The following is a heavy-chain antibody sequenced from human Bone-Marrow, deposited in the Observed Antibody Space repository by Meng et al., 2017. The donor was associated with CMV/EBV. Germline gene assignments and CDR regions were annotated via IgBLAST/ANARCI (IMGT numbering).Heavy chain of an antibody. V-gene: IGHV3-23*03. CDR2: IYSGGSST. CDR3: ATLEGWIVRGGYFDY. J-gene: IGHJ4*03. Sequence: GESLKISCAASGFTFDDYAMHWVRQAPGKGLEWVSVIYSGGSSTYYADSVKGRFTISRDNSKNTLYLQMNSLRAEDTAVYYCATLEGWIVRGGYFDYWGQGPLVTVSS. D-gene: IGHD2-21*01. CDR1: GFTFDDYA.